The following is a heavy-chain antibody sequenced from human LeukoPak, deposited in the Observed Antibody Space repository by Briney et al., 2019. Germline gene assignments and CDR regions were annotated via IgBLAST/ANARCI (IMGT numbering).Heavy chain of an antibody. V-gene: IGHV3-48*03. CDR1: GFIFSSYE. J-gene: IGHJ4*02. CDR2: ISSSGSTI. Sequence: GGSLKHSCAASGFIFSSYEMNWVRQAPGKGLEWVSYISSSGSTIYYADSVKGRFTISRDYAKNSLYLQMNSVRAEDTAVYYCARDSGSVGELRPSTFDYWGQGTLVTVSS. D-gene: IGHD1-26*01. CDR3: ARDSGSVGELRPSTFDY.